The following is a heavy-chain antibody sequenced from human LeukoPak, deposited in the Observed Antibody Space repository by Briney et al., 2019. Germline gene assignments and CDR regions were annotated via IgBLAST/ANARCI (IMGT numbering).Heavy chain of an antibody. Sequence: GGSLRLSCVASGFTFSSYGMHWVRQVPGKGLEWVALIWYDGSNKYYSDSMKGRFTISRDNSKSTLYLQMDSLRAEDTAVYYCAREGPRGNSQFDYWGQGTLVTVSS. V-gene: IGHV3-33*01. CDR2: IWYDGSNK. J-gene: IGHJ4*02. CDR3: AREGPRGNSQFDY. CDR1: GFTFSSYG. D-gene: IGHD4-23*01.